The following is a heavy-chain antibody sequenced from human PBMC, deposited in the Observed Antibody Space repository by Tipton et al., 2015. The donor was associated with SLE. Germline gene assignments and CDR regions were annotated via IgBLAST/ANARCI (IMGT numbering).Heavy chain of an antibody. CDR1: GYSINNGFY. CDR3: ARFRAGAYFDF. J-gene: IGHJ4*02. Sequence: TLSLTCTVSGYSINNGFYWGWIRQPPGKGLEWIGIIYHSGTTYYNPSLKSRVTISVDTSKNQFSLSLTSVTAADTARYYCARFRAGAYFDFWGQGTLVTVAS. V-gene: IGHV4-38-2*02. D-gene: IGHD6-19*01. CDR2: IYHSGTT.